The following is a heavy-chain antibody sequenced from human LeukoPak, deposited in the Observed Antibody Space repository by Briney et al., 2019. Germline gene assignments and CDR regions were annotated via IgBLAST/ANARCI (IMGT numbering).Heavy chain of an antibody. Sequence: RASVKVSCKTSGYTFTTYGLSWVRQARGQGLEWMGWISGHNGNTNYAHKFQGRVSMTTDTSTSTAYMELRSLRPDDTAVYYCARDIGSYPHDAFDIWGQGTMVTVSS. V-gene: IGHV1-18*01. D-gene: IGHD1-26*01. CDR2: ISGHNGNT. J-gene: IGHJ3*02. CDR3: ARDIGSYPHDAFDI. CDR1: GYTFTTYG.